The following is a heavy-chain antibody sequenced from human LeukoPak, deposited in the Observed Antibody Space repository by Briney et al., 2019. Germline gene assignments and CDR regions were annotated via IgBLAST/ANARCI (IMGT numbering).Heavy chain of an antibody. D-gene: IGHD1-26*01. V-gene: IGHV3-53*01. CDR2: IYSGGNI. Sequence: GGSLRLSCAVSGFTVSSDYMSWVRQAPGKGLEWVSVIYSGGNIYYADSVEGRFAISTDDSKNTLYLQMNSLRAEDTAVYYCARAYQWVSLWGQGSLVTVSS. J-gene: IGHJ4*02. CDR1: GFTVSSDY. CDR3: ARAYQWVSL.